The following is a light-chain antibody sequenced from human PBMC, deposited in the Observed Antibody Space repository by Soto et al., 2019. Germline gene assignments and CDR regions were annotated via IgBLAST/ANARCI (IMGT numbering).Light chain of an antibody. CDR2: RAS. J-gene: IGKJ1*01. CDR3: QQYHNWPPWT. V-gene: IGKV3-15*01. CDR1: QSVSSN. Sequence: EIVMTQSPATLSVSPGERATLSCRASQSVSSNLAWYQQKPGQAPRLLIYRASTRATGIPARFSGSGSGTDFTLTITSLQSEDFAVYYCQQYHNWPPWTCGQGTKVEIK.